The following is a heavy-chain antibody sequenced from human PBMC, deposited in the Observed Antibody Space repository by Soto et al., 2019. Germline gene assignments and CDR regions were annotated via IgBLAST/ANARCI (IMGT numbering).Heavy chain of an antibody. Sequence: EVQLVESGGALVKPGGSLRLSCADSGFTFSTYSMIWVRQAPGKGLEWVSAISSSSAYIFYADSVKGRFTISRDNAKNSLYLQMNSLSAEDTAVYYCARGGREITRHLDDWGQGTLVTVSS. CDR1: GFTFSTYS. V-gene: IGHV3-21*01. CDR2: ISSSSAYI. CDR3: ARGGREITRHLDD. D-gene: IGHD3-10*01. J-gene: IGHJ4*02.